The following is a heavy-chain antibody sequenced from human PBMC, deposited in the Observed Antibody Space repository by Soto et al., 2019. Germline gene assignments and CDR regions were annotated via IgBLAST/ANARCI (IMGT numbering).Heavy chain of an antibody. CDR1: GFTFSSYG. J-gene: IGHJ4*02. CDR2: ISYDGSNK. D-gene: IGHD6-19*01. V-gene: IGHV3-30*18. Sequence: LRLSCAASGFTFSSYGMHWVRQAPGKGLEWVAVISYDGSNKYYADSVKGRFTISRDNSKNTLYLQMNSLRAEDTAVYYCAKDESKAVAESKSDYRGQGTLVPVYS. CDR3: AKDESKAVAESKSDY.